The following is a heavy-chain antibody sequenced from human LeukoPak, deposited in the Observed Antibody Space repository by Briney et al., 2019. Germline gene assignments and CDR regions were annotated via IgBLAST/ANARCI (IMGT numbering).Heavy chain of an antibody. J-gene: IGHJ3*02. D-gene: IGHD2-21*02. CDR3: ARRPFGVVTDDAFDI. Sequence: PSETLSLTCTVSGGSISSGSYYWSWIRQPAGKGLEWIGRIYTSGSTNYNPSLKSRVTISVDTSKNQFSLKLSSVTAADTAVYYCARRPFGVVTDDAFDIWGQGTMVTVSS. V-gene: IGHV4-61*02. CDR1: GGSISSGSYY. CDR2: IYTSGST.